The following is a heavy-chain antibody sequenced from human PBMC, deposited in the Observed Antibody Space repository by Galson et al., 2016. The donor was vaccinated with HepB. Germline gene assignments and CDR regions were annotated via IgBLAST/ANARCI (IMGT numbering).Heavy chain of an antibody. V-gene: IGHV1-24*01. CDR2: FDPEDGEI. J-gene: IGHJ4*02. Sequence: SCAASGFTFGSHAMHWVRQAPGKGLEWMGGFDPEDGEIVFARKFQGRVTITEDTSTDTAYMELSSLRSEDTAVYYCATKYYWGQGTLVTVSS. CDR3: ATKYY. CDR1: GFTFGSHA.